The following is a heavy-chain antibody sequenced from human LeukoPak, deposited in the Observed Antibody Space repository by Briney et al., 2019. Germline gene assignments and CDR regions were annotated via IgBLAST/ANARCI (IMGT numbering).Heavy chain of an antibody. CDR2: ITTGGPNT. V-gene: IGHV3-23*01. CDR1: GFTFSSYT. D-gene: IGHD7-27*01. J-gene: IGHJ4*02. Sequence: PGGSLRLSCTASGFTFSSYTMSWVRQAPGKGLKWVSTITTGGPNTYYADSVKGRFTVSRDDSKNTLYLRMNSLRAEDTAVYYCAKDGGLWVSAHWGDSWGRGTLVTVSS. CDR3: AKDGGLWVSAHWGDS.